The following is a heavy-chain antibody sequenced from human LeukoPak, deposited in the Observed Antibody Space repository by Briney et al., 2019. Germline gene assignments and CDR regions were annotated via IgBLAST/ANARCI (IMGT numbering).Heavy chain of an antibody. V-gene: IGHV3-23*01. Sequence: PGESLRLYCAASGFTFSTYALSWVRQAPGKGLEWVSSIRGSDGSTYYADSVKGRFAISRDNSKNTLYLQMNSLRAEDTAVYYCAKDVYGDYGGLDYWGQGTLVTVSS. J-gene: IGHJ4*02. CDR1: GFTFSTYA. CDR2: IRGSDGST. D-gene: IGHD4-17*01. CDR3: AKDVYGDYGGLDY.